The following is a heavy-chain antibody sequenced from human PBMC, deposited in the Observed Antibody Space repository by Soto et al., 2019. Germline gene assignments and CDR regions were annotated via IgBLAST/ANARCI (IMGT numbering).Heavy chain of an antibody. CDR2: ISYDGSDK. CDR3: AKGLGELSPASYDY. D-gene: IGHD3-16*02. J-gene: IGHJ4*02. Sequence: QVQLVESGGGVVQPGRSLRLSCAASGFTFSSYAMHWVRQAPGKGLEWVAVISYDGSDKYYADSVKGRFTISRDNSKNTLDLPMTSLRPDDAAVYYCAKGLGELSPASYDYWGQGTLITVSS. CDR1: GFTFSSYA. V-gene: IGHV3-30*18.